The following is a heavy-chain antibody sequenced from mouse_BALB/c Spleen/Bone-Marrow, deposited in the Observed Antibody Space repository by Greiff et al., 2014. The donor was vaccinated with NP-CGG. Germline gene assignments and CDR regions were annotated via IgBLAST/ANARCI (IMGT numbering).Heavy chain of an antibody. CDR3: GRREYDWYYAMDY. Sequence: EVQLQQSGPELEKPGASVKISCKASGYSFTGYNMNWVKQSNGKSLEWIGNIDPYYGGTSYNQKFKGKATLTVDKSSSTAYMQQSSPTYDDSAVYCGRREYDWYYAMDYWGQGTSVTASS. J-gene: IGHJ4*01. CDR2: IDPYYGGT. CDR1: GYSFTGYN. V-gene: IGHV1-39*01. D-gene: IGHD2-4*01.